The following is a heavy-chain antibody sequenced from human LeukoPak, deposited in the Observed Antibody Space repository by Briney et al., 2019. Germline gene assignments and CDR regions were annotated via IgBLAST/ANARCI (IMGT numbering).Heavy chain of an antibody. CDR3: ARDQPSSWYYFDY. D-gene: IGHD6-13*01. Sequence: GGSLRLSCAASGFTFSSYSMNWVRQAPGEGLEWVSYITRSGDTIYYADSVKGRFTISRDNAKNSLYLQMNSLRAEDTAVYYCARDQPSSWYYFDYWGQGTLVTVSS. CDR2: ITRSGDTI. J-gene: IGHJ4*02. V-gene: IGHV3-48*04. CDR1: GFTFSSYS.